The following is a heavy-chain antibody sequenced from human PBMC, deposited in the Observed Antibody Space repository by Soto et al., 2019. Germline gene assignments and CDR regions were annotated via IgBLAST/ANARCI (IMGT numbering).Heavy chain of an antibody. Sequence: QVQLQESGPGLVKPSETLSLTCTVSGGSISSYYWSWIRQPPGKGLEWIGYVYYSGNTYYNPSLKRRVSISVDTPKNQFSLKLSSVTAADTAVYYCAREGGGYYSADYWGQGTLVTVSS. CDR2: VYYSGNT. J-gene: IGHJ4*02. V-gene: IGHV4-59*01. CDR3: AREGGGYYSADY. CDR1: GGSISSYY. D-gene: IGHD1-26*01.